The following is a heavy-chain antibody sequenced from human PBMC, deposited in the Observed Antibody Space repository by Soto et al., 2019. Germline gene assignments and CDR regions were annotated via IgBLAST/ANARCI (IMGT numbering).Heavy chain of an antibody. CDR1: GYTFTSYG. Sequence: QVQLVQSGAEVKKPGASVKVSCKASGYTFTSYGISWVRQAPGQGLEWMGWISAYNGNTNYAQNLQGRVTMTTDTSTSTAYMELSSRRSDDTAVYYCARGRGDIVVVPAATPYYYYGMDVWGQGTTVTVSS. J-gene: IGHJ6*02. CDR3: ARGRGDIVVVPAATPYYYYGMDV. CDR2: ISAYNGNT. V-gene: IGHV1-18*01. D-gene: IGHD2-2*01.